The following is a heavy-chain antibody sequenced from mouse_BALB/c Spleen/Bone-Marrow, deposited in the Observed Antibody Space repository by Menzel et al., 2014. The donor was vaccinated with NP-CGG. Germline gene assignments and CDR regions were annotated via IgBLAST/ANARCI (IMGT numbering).Heavy chain of an antibody. D-gene: IGHD2-3*01. CDR2: ISSGGSYT. J-gene: IGHJ2*01. Sequence: EVQLVESGGGLVKPGGSLKLSCAASGFTFSSYTMSWVRQTPEKRLEWVATISSGGSYTYYPDSVKGRFTISRDNAKNTLYLQMSGLKSEDTAMYYCTRRGDYDGYFDYWGQGTTLTVSS. CDR3: TRRGDYDGYFDY. CDR1: GFTFSSYT. V-gene: IGHV5-6-4*01.